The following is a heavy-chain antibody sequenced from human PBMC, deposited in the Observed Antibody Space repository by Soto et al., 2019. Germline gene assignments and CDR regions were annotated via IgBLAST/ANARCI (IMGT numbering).Heavy chain of an antibody. CDR2: INHSGST. CDR1: GGSFNGYY. J-gene: IGHJ4*02. V-gene: IGHV4-34*01. CDR3: ARAPDKYYFDS. Sequence: QVQLQQWGAGLLKPSETLSLTCAVYGGSFNGYYWSWIRQPPGKVPEWIGDINHSGSTNYNPSLKSRVSISVDPSKNMFSLRLRSVTAAAMAVFYCARAPDKYYFDSWGQGTLVTVSS.